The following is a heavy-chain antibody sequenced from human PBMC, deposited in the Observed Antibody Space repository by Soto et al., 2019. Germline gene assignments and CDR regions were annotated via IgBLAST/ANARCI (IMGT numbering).Heavy chain of an antibody. CDR2: ISSGSSYI. V-gene: IGHV3-21*01. D-gene: IGHD6-13*01. Sequence: GGSLRLSCAASGFTFSSYSMNWVRQAPGKGLEWVSSISSGSSYIYYADSVKGRFTISRDNAKNSLYLQMNSLRAEDTAVYYCARDHIAAAGTPSPIWGQGTLVTVSS. CDR3: ARDHIAAAGTPSPI. J-gene: IGHJ4*02. CDR1: GFTFSSYS.